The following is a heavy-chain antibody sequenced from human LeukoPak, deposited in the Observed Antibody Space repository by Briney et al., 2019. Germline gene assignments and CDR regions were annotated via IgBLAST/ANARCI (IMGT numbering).Heavy chain of an antibody. J-gene: IGHJ4*02. CDR3: TAGIGHSDFDY. Sequence: GGSLRLSCAASGFTFSNAWMSWVRQAPGKGLEWVGRVKSKTNGGTTGYAAPVKGRFAISRDDSKNTYLQMNSLKSEDTAVYYCTAGIGHSDFDYWGQGTLVTVSS. D-gene: IGHD6-13*01. CDR1: GFTFSNAW. V-gene: IGHV3-15*01. CDR2: VKSKTNGGTT.